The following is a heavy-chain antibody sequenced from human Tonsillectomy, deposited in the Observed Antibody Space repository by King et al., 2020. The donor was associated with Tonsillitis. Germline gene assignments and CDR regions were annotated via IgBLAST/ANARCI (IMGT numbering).Heavy chain of an antibody. CDR1: GGSISSGTYY. V-gene: IGHV4-39*07. J-gene: IGHJ3*02. CDR3: ARLLLGYCSGGSCSDAFDI. D-gene: IGHD2-15*01. CDR2: IYYIGNT. Sequence: LQLQESGPGLVKPSETLSLTCTVSGGSISSGTYYWGWIRQPPGKGLEWIGSIYYIGNTYYNPSLKSRVTILVDTSKNQFSPKLSSVTAADTAVYYCARLLLGYCSGGSCSDAFDIWGQGTMVTVSS.